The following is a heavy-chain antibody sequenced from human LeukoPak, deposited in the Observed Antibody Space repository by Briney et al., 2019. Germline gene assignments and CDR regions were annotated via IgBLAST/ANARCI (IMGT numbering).Heavy chain of an antibody. Sequence: ASVKVSCKASGYTFTSYYMHWVRQAPGQGLEWMGWISAYNGNTNYAQKLQGRVTMTTDTSTSTAYMELRSLRSDDTAVYYCARALVVPAADYWGQGTLVTVSS. CDR2: ISAYNGNT. J-gene: IGHJ4*02. CDR3: ARALVVPAADY. V-gene: IGHV1-18*04. CDR1: GYTFTSYY. D-gene: IGHD2-2*01.